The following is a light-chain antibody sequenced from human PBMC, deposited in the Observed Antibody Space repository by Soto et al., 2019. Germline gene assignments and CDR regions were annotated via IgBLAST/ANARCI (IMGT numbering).Light chain of an antibody. CDR2: GAS. Sequence: VLTQNPGTLSLSPGERATLSCRASQSVSSSYLAWYQQKPGQAPRLLIYGASTRATGIPARFSGSGSGTEFTLTISSLQSEDFAVYYCQQYNNWPPWTFGQGTKVDI. V-gene: IGKV3-15*01. CDR3: QQYNNWPPWT. J-gene: IGKJ1*01. CDR1: QSVSSSY.